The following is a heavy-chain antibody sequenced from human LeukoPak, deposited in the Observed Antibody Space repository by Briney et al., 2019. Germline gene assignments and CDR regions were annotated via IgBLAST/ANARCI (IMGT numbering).Heavy chain of an antibody. D-gene: IGHD1-1*01. CDR2: IIPIFGTA. Sequence: SVKVSCKASGGTFSSYAISWVRQAPGQGLEWMGGIIPIFGTANYAQKFQGRVTMTTDTSTSTAYMELRSLRSDDTAVYYCARDWPGSTYGYYYYGMDVWGQGTTVTVSS. CDR3: ARDWPGSTYGYYYYGMDV. J-gene: IGHJ6*02. V-gene: IGHV1-69*05. CDR1: GGTFSSYA.